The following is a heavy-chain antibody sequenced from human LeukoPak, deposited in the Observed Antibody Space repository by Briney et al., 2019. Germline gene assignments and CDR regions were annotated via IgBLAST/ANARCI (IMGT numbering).Heavy chain of an antibody. V-gene: IGHV3-7*01. CDR2: IKQGGSEK. Sequence: GGSLRLSCAASGFTFSSYWMSWVRQAPGKGREGVANIKQGGSEKYYVDYVKGRFTISRDNAKNSLYLQMNSLRAEDTAVYYCARRGTKTRYYYDSSGPHDAFDIWGQGTMVTVSS. D-gene: IGHD3-22*01. CDR3: ARRGTKTRYYYDSSGPHDAFDI. J-gene: IGHJ3*02. CDR1: GFTFSSYW.